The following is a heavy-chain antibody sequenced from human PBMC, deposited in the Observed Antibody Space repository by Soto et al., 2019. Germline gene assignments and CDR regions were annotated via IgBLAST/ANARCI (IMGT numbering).Heavy chain of an antibody. D-gene: IGHD3-9*01. V-gene: IGHV3-23*01. CDR3: AKEQGKLRYFDWLPFH. CDR1: GFTFSSYA. CDR2: ISGSGGST. J-gene: IGHJ4*02. Sequence: EVQLLESGGGLVQPGGSLRLSCAASGFTFSSYAMSWVRQAPGKGLEWVSAISGSGGSTYYADSVKGRFTISRDNSKNTLYLQMNSLRAEDTAVYYCAKEQGKLRYFDWLPFHWGQGTLVTVSS.